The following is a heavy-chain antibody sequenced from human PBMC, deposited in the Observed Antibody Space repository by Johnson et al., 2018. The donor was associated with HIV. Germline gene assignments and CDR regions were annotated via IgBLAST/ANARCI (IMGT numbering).Heavy chain of an antibody. V-gene: IGHV3-7*01. CDR2: INHDMSAI. J-gene: IGHJ3*02. D-gene: IGHD5-24*01. CDR1: GFTFSHDW. Sequence: VQLVESGGGVVQPGRSLRLSCAASGFTFSHDWMSWVRQAPGKGPEWVANINHDMSAIHYVDSVKGRFTVSRDNAKMSLFLQMNSLSVEDTAVYFCGSLGDGHQKGAFEIWGHGTRVTVSS. CDR3: GSLGDGHQKGAFEI.